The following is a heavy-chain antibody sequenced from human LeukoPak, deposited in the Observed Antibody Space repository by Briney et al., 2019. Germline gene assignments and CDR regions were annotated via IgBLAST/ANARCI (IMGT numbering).Heavy chain of an antibody. CDR3: AKAGTRLDCSGGSCEYYFDY. Sequence: SEKVSCKASGGTFSRYAISWVRQAPGHGLEWMGRIIPISGIANHAQKFQGRATITAYKSTSTAYIELNSLRSEDTAVYYCAKAGTRLDCSGGSCEYYFDYWGQGTLVTVSS. J-gene: IGHJ4*02. D-gene: IGHD2-15*01. CDR1: GGTFSRYA. V-gene: IGHV1-69*04. CDR2: IIPISGIA.